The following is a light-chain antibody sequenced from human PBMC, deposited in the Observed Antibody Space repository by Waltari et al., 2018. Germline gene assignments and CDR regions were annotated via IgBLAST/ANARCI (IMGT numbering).Light chain of an antibody. V-gene: IGLV2-11*01. Sequence: QSALTQPRSVSGSPGQSVTISCTGTSSAVGGYNYVSWYQQHPGKAPKLMIYDVSKRPSGVPDRLSGSKSGNTASLTISGLQAEDEADYYCCSYAGSYTVVFGGGTKLTVL. CDR1: SSAVGGYNY. CDR2: DVS. J-gene: IGLJ2*01. CDR3: CSYAGSYTVV.